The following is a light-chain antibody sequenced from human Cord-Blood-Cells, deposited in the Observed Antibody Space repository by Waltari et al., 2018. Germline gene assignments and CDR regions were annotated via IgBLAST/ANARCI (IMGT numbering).Light chain of an antibody. CDR1: SSAGGGYNY. Sequence: QSALTQPSSVSGSPGQSVPISCTGTSSAGGGYNYVSWYQQHPGKAPKLMIYDVSKRPSGVPDRFSGSKSGNTASLTISGLQAEDEADYYCCSYAGSYTLVFGGGTKLTVL. J-gene: IGLJ2*01. V-gene: IGLV2-11*01. CDR3: CSYAGSYTLV. CDR2: DVS.